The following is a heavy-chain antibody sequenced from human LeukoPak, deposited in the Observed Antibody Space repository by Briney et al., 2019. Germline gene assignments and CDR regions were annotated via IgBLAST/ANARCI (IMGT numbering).Heavy chain of an antibody. D-gene: IGHD2-2*01. CDR1: GYSISSGYY. V-gene: IGHV4-38-2*02. J-gene: IGHJ4*02. CDR3: ARDAVVPASLLDY. CDR2: IYHSGST. Sequence: SETLSLTCTVSGYSISSGYYWGWIRPPPGKGLEWIGSIYHSGSTYYNPSLKSRVTISVDTSKTQFSLKLSSVTAADTAVYYCARDAVVPASLLDYWGQGTLVTVSS.